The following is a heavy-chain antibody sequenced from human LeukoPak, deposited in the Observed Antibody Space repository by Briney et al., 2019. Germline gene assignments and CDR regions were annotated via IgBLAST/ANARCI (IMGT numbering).Heavy chain of an antibody. CDR3: ARARKLIVGATYYYYGMDV. J-gene: IGHJ6*02. D-gene: IGHD1-26*01. Sequence: SETLSLTCAVYGGSFSGYYWSWIRQPPGKGLEWIGEINHSGSTNYNPSLKSRVTISVDTSKNQFSLKLSSVTAADTAVYYCARARKLIVGATYYYYGMDVWGQGTTVTVSS. CDR1: GGSFSGYY. CDR2: INHSGST. V-gene: IGHV4-34*01.